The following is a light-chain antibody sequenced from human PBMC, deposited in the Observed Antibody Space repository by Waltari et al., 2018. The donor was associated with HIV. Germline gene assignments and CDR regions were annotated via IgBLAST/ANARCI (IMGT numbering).Light chain of an antibody. CDR1: QNIRGY. CDR2: AAS. V-gene: IGKV1-39*01. Sequence: DIQMTQSPSSLSASVGDRVTITCRASQNIRGYLNWYQHKHGKAPKFLIQAASTLQSGVPSRFSGSGSETDFTLTISSLQPEDFASYYCQQTSITPLTFGGGTKVEIK. CDR3: QQTSITPLT. J-gene: IGKJ4*01.